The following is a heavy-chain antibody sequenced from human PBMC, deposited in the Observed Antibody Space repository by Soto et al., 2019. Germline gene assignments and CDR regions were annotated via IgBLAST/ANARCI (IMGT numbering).Heavy chain of an antibody. CDR1: GFTFSSYA. J-gene: IGHJ3*02. CDR2: ISSNGGST. D-gene: IGHD3-3*01. V-gene: IGHV3-64D*08. CDR3: VKWDYDFWSGPTDAFDI. Sequence: GGSLRLSCSASGFTFSSYAMHWVRQAPGKGLEYVSAISSNGGSTYYADSVKGRFTISRDNSKNTLYLQMSSLRAEDTAVYYCVKWDYDFWSGPTDAFDIWGQGTMVTVSS.